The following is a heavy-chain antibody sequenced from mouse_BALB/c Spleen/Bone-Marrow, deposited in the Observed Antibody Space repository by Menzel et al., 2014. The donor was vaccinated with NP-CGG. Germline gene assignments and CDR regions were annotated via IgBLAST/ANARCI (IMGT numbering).Heavy chain of an antibody. CDR3: ARVYGWYFDV. CDR1: GFTFSSYG. CDR2: INNNGGST. J-gene: IGHJ1*01. Sequence: EVHLVESGGGLVQPGGSLKLSCVASGFTFSSYGMSWVRQTPDKRLELVATINNNGGSTYYPGSVKGQFTISRDNAKNTLYLQMSSLKSEDTAMYCCARVYGWYFDVWGAGTTVTVSS. V-gene: IGHV5-6-3*01. D-gene: IGHD1-1*01.